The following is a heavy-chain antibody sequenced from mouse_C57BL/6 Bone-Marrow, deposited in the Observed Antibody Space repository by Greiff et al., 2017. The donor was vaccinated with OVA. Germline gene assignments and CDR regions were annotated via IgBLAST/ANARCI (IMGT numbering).Heavy chain of an antibody. CDR2: IDPSDSYT. CDR3: ARRGTYYSNRGFAY. CDR1: GYTFTSYW. J-gene: IGHJ3*01. Sequence: QVQLQQPGAELVMPGASVKLSCKASGYTFTSYWMHWVKQRPGQGLEWIGEIDPSDSYTNYNQKFKGKSTLTVDKSSSTAYMQLSSLTSEESAVYYCARRGTYYSNRGFAYWGQGTLVTVSA. D-gene: IGHD2-5*01. V-gene: IGHV1-69*01.